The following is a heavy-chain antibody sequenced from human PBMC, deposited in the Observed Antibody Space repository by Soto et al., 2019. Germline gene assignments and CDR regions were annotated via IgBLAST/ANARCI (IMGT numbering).Heavy chain of an antibody. CDR3: AKEGPGGGRHFYYGMDV. V-gene: IGHV3-30*18. D-gene: IGHD1-26*01. CDR2: ITNDGNNE. J-gene: IGHJ6*02. Sequence: KLVESGGGVVQPGRSLRLSCAASGFVFSDYGMHWVRQAPGKGLEWVALITNDGNNEFYRESVKGRFSISRGRSTNTVDLLMNSLRPEDTGVYYCAKEGPGGGRHFYYGMDVWGQGTMVTVSS. CDR1: GFVFSDYG.